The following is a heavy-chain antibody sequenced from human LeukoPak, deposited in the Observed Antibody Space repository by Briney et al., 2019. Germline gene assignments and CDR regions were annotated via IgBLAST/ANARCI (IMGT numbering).Heavy chain of an antibody. J-gene: IGHJ4*02. CDR3: SRAEVRGGLPDVRRY. V-gene: IGHV4-34*01. CDR1: GGSYSGHY. Sequence: SETMSLTCAVYGGSYSGHYWSWIRQSPGKGMEWIGEINDSGSTNYNPSLKSRVTISVDTSKSQFSLKLSSVTAADTALYYCSRAEVRGGLPDVRRYWGQGTLVTVSS. D-gene: IGHD3-10*01. CDR2: INDSGST.